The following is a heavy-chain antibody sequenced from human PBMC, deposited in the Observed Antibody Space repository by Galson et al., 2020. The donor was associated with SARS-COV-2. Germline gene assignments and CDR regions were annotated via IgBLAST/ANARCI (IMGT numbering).Heavy chain of an antibody. Sequence: ETSETLSLTCTVSGGSISSSSYYWGWIRQPPGKGLEWIGSIYYSGSTYYNPSLKSRVTISVDTSKNQFSLKLSSVTAADTAVYYCARHSIPPPDVWGSYRPYYFDYWGQGTLVTVSS. CDR3: ARHSIPPPDVWGSYRPYYFDY. D-gene: IGHD3-16*02. CDR2: IYYSGST. V-gene: IGHV4-39*01. J-gene: IGHJ4*02. CDR1: GGSISSSSYY.